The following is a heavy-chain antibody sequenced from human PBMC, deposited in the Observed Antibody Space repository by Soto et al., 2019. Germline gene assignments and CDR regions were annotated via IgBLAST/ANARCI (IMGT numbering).Heavy chain of an antibody. CDR3: ARSTPLDHYGDRGGSCDY. V-gene: IGHV3-33*01. CDR1: GFTFSSYG. Sequence: QVQLVESGGGVVQPGRSLRLSCAASGFTFSSYGMHWVRQAPGKGLEWVAVIWYDGSNKYYADSVKGRFTISRDNSKNTLYLQMNSLRAEDTAVYYCARSTPLDHYGDRGGSCDYWGQGTLVTVSS. CDR2: IWYDGSNK. J-gene: IGHJ4*02. D-gene: IGHD4-17*01.